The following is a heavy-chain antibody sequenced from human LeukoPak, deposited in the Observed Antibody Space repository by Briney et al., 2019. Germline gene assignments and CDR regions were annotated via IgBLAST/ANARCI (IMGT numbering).Heavy chain of an antibody. V-gene: IGHV4-59*01. D-gene: IGHD3-10*01. Sequence: SETLSLTCTVSGGSISSYYWSWIRQPPGKGLEWIGYIYYSGSTNYNPPLKSRVTISIDTSKKQFSLKLSSVTAADTAVYYCATMLGSGSVNYFFDYWGQGTLVTVSS. J-gene: IGHJ4*02. CDR2: IYYSGST. CDR3: ATMLGSGSVNYFFDY. CDR1: GGSISSYY.